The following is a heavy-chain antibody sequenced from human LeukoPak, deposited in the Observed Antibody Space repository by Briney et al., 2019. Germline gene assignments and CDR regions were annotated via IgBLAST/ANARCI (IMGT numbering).Heavy chain of an antibody. V-gene: IGHV3-30*02. J-gene: IGHJ4*02. CDR3: AREGGITVAGKFDS. D-gene: IGHD6-19*01. Sequence: PGGPLRLSCAAPGLTFSTSGMHWVRQAPGKGLEWVAFIQYDESDKYYADSVRGRFTISRDNSKNTLYLQMNSLRAEDTAVYYCAREGGITVAGKFDSWGQGTLVTVSS. CDR1: GLTFSTSG. CDR2: IQYDESDK.